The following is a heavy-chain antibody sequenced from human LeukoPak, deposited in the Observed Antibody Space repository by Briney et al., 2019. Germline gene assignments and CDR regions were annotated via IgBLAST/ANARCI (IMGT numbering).Heavy chain of an antibody. CDR1: GFTFINYA. Sequence: SGGSLRLSCAASGFTFINYAMHWVRQAPGKGLEWVAVISSDGSNKYYADSVKGRFTISRDNSKNTVYLQMNSLRAEDTAVYYCARERYVVGAADFDHWGQGTLVTVSS. D-gene: IGHD1-26*01. CDR2: ISSDGSNK. CDR3: ARERYVVGAADFDH. V-gene: IGHV3-30*04. J-gene: IGHJ4*02.